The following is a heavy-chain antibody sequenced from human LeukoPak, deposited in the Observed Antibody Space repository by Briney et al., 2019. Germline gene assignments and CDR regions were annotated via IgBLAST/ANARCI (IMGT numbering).Heavy chain of an antibody. CDR3: AGDVNYAFDY. J-gene: IGHJ4*02. D-gene: IGHD3-16*01. CDR2: ISTSSGNT. V-gene: IGHV1-18*01. CDR1: GYSFTRNG. Sequence: ASVKVSCKPSGYSFTRNGISWVRQAPGQGLEWMGWISTSSGNTKYAQKFQDRVTLATDTSTSTAYMELRSLRSDDTAVYYCAGDVNYAFDYWGQGTLVTVSS.